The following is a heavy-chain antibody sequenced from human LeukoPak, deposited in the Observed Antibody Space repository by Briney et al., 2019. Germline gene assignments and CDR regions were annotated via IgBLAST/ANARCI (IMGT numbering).Heavy chain of an antibody. J-gene: IGHJ4*02. CDR3: ARSPGSGGYSSSWYESYFDY. D-gene: IGHD6-13*01. CDR2: ISSSSSYI. CDR1: GFTFSSYS. Sequence: GGSLRLSCAASGFTFSSYSMNWVHQAPGKGLEWVSSISSSSSYIYYADSVKGRFTISRDNAKNSLYLQMNSLRAGDTAVYYCARSPGSGGYSSSWYESYFDYWGQGTLVTVSS. V-gene: IGHV3-21*01.